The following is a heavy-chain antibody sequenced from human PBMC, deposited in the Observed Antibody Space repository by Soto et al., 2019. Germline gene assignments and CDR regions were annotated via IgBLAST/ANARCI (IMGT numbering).Heavy chain of an antibody. CDR3: ARGAFRGVVVADAFDI. CDR2: TYYRSKWYN. V-gene: IGHV6-1*01. CDR1: GDSVSSNSAA. J-gene: IGHJ3*02. D-gene: IGHD2-2*01. Sequence: SQTLSLTCVISGDSVSSNSAAWNWIRQSPSRGLEWLGRTYYRSKWYNDYAVSVKSRITINPDTSKNQFSLQLNSVTPEDTAVYYCARGAFRGVVVADAFDIWGQGTMVTVSS.